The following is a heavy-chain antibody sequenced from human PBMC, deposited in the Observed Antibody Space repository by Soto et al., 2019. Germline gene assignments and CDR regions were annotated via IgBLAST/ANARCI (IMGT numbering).Heavy chain of an antibody. CDR2: ISSSSSYI. D-gene: IGHD3-10*01. CDR1: GFTFSSYS. V-gene: IGHV3-21*01. Sequence: EVQLVESGGGLVKPGGSLRLSCAASGFTFSSYSMNWVRQAPGKGLEWVSSISSSSSYIYYADSVKGRFTISRDNAKNSLYLQMNSLRADDTAVYYCARDRDYYGSGSYPMAFDYWGQGTLVTVSS. J-gene: IGHJ4*02. CDR3: ARDRDYYGSGSYPMAFDY.